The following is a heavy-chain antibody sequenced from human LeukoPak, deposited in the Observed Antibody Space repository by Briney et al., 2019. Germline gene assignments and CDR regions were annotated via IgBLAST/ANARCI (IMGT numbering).Heavy chain of an antibody. J-gene: IGHJ5*02. Sequence: ASVTVSCKASGYTFTGYYIHWVRQAPGQGLEWMGWINPNSGDTNYAQNFQGRVTMTRDTSVSTAYMELSSLRSDDTAVFYCAREYSGSYNPWGQGTLVT. CDR2: INPNSGDT. D-gene: IGHD1-26*01. CDR3: AREYSGSYNP. V-gene: IGHV1-2*02. CDR1: GYTFTGYY.